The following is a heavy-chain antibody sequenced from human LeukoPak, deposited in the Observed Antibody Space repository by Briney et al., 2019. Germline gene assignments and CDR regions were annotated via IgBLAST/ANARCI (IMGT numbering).Heavy chain of an antibody. CDR2: IYYNGIT. CDR3: AREGYCSSTSCYTDNWFDP. D-gene: IGHD2-2*02. Sequence: SETLSLTCTVSGDSISSGNFYWGWIRQPPGKELQWIGSIYYNGITHYNPSLESRVTISADTSKNQFSLKLSSVTAADTAVYYCAREGYCSSTSCYTDNWFDPWGQGTLVTVSS. CDR1: GDSISSGNFY. J-gene: IGHJ5*02. V-gene: IGHV4-39*02.